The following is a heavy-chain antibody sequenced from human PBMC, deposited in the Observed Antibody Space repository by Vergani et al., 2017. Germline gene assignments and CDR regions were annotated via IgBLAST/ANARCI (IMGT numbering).Heavy chain of an antibody. CDR2: INTNTGNP. Sequence: QVQLVQSGSELKKPGASVKVSCKASGYTFTSYAMNWVRQAPGQGLEWMGWINTNTGNPTYAQGLTGRFVFSLDTSVSTAYLQISSLKAEDTAVYYCAGVVDTAMVLYYYYYGMDVWGQGTTVTVSS. D-gene: IGHD5-18*01. CDR1: GYTFTSYA. V-gene: IGHV7-4-1*02. J-gene: IGHJ6*02. CDR3: AGVVDTAMVLYYYYYGMDV.